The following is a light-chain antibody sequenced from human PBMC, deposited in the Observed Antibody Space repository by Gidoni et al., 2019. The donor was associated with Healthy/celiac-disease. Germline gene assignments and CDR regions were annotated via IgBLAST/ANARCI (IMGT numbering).Light chain of an antibody. V-gene: IGKV1-5*01. CDR2: DAS. J-gene: IGKJ1*01. Sequence: DIQMTQSPSTLSASVGDRVTITCRASQSISSWLAWYQQKPGKAPKLLIYDASSLESGVPSRFSGSGSGTEFTLTISSLQPDDFATYYCQQYNSYWTFXQXTKVEIQ. CDR1: QSISSW. CDR3: QQYNSYWT.